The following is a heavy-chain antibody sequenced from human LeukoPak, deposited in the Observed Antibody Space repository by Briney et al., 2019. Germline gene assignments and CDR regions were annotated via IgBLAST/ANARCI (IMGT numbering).Heavy chain of an antibody. Sequence: GSLRLSCAVSGITLSNYGMSWIRQPPGKGLEWIGYIYYSGSTNYNPSLKSRVTISVDTSKNQFSLKLSSVTAADTAVYYCAREDITMVRGVIISRMDVWGQGTTVTVSS. CDR2: IYYSGST. D-gene: IGHD3-10*01. CDR3: AREDITMVRGVIISRMDV. CDR1: GITLSNYG. V-gene: IGHV4-59*08. J-gene: IGHJ6*02.